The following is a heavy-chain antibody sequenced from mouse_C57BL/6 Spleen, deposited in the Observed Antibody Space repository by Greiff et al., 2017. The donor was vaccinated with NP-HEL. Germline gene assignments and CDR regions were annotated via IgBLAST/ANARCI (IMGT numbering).Heavy chain of an antibody. Sequence: QVQLQQPGAELVMPGASVKLSCKASGYTFTSYWMHWVKQRPGQGLEWIGEIDPSDSYTNYNQKFKGKSTLTVDKSSSTAYMQLSSLTSEDSAVYYCARGQPAQATSLDYWGQGTTLTVSS. V-gene: IGHV1-69*01. J-gene: IGHJ2*01. CDR1: GYTFTSYW. CDR3: ARGQPAQATSLDY. CDR2: IDPSDSYT. D-gene: IGHD3-2*02.